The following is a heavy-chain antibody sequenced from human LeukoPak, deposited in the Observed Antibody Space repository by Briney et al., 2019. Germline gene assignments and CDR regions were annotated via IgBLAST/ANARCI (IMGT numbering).Heavy chain of an antibody. Sequence: GRSLRPSCAASGFTFDDYAMHWVRQAPGKGLEWVSGISWNSGSIGYADSVKGRFTISRDNAKNSPYLQMNSLRAEDTALYYCAKPRYSSSWYYYGMDVWGQGTTVTVSS. J-gene: IGHJ6*02. V-gene: IGHV3-9*01. CDR2: ISWNSGSI. CDR1: GFTFDDYA. CDR3: AKPRYSSSWYYYGMDV. D-gene: IGHD6-13*01.